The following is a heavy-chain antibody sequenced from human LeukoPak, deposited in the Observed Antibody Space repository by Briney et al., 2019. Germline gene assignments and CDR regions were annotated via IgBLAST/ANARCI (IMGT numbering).Heavy chain of an antibody. V-gene: IGHV3-48*01. D-gene: IGHD6-13*01. J-gene: IGHJ2*01. Sequence: SSTIHYADSVKGRFTISRDNAKNSLFLQLNSLRAEDTAVYYCARGMYSSTWSNPYWYFDLCGRGTLVTVSS. CDR3: ARGMYSSTWSNPYWYFDL. CDR2: SSTI.